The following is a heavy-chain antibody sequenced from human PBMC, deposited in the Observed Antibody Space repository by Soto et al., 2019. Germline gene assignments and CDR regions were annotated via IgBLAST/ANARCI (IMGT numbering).Heavy chain of an antibody. D-gene: IGHD6-19*01. J-gene: IGHJ4*02. Sequence: GGSLRLSCAASGFTFSSYSMNWVRQAPGKGLEWVSSISSSSSYIYYADSVKGRFTISRDNAKNSLYLQMNSLRAEDTAVYYCARVQPGIAVAGTLGYWGQGTLVTVSS. CDR3: ARVQPGIAVAGTLGY. CDR1: GFTFSSYS. V-gene: IGHV3-21*01. CDR2: ISSSSSYI.